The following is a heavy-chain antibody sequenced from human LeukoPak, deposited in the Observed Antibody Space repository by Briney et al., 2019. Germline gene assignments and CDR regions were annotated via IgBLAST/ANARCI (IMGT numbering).Heavy chain of an antibody. CDR1: GFTFGDYA. Sequence: GGSLRLSCTASGFTFGDYAMTWVRQAPGKGLEWVSVISGGGNTYDADSVKGRFTISRDNAKNSLYLQMNSLRAEDAAVYYCARSSRELGGYAPWELMPPFDYWGQGTLVTVSS. CDR3: ARSSRELGGYAPWELMPPFDY. CDR2: ISGGGNT. V-gene: IGHV3-66*01. J-gene: IGHJ4*02. D-gene: IGHD1-7*01.